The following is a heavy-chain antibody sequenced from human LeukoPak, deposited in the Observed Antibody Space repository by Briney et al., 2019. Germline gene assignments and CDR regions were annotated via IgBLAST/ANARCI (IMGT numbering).Heavy chain of an antibody. Sequence: GRSLRLSCAASGFTFSSYAMHWVRQAPGKGLEWVAVISYDGSNKYYADSVKGRFTISRDNSKNTLYLQMNSLRAEDTAVYYCARDRSIRCQLLYTAPRGVLDYWGQGTLVTVSS. D-gene: IGHD2-2*02. CDR1: GFTFSSYA. V-gene: IGHV3-30-3*01. J-gene: IGHJ4*02. CDR3: ARDRSIRCQLLYTAPRGVLDY. CDR2: ISYDGSNK.